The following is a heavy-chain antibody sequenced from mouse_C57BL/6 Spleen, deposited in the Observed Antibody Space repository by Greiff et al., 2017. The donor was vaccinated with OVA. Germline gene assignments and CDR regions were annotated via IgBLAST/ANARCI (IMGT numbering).Heavy chain of an antibody. CDR2: INPYNGDT. CDR1: GYSFTGYF. Sequence: EVQLQQSGPELVKPGDSVKISCKASGYSFTGYFMNWVMQSHGKSLEWIGRINPYNGDTFYNQKFKGKATLTVDKSSSTAHMELRRLTSEDSAFYYCVRGSGSSLSWYFDVWGTGTTVTVSS. J-gene: IGHJ1*03. V-gene: IGHV1-20*01. D-gene: IGHD1-1*01. CDR3: VRGSGSSLSWYFDV.